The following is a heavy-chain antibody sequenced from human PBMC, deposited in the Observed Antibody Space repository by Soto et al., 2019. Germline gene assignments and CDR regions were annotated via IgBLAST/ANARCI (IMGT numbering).Heavy chain of an antibody. CDR3: ARGSTVTTDNWFDP. Sequence: SVKVSCKASGGTFSSYAISWVRQAPGQGLEWMGGIIPIFGTANYAQRFQGRVTITADESTSTAYMELSSLRSEDTAVYYCARGSTVTTDNWFDPWGQGTLVTVSS. V-gene: IGHV1-69*13. J-gene: IGHJ5*02. CDR1: GGTFSSYA. CDR2: IIPIFGTA. D-gene: IGHD4-17*01.